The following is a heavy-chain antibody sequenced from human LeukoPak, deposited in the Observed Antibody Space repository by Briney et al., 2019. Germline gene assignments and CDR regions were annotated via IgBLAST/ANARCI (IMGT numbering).Heavy chain of an antibody. CDR1: GGSISSGGYY. V-gene: IGHV4-31*03. J-gene: IGHJ5*02. D-gene: IGHD3-3*01. CDR2: IYYSGST. CDR3: ARLSNYDFWSGYYTNNWFDP. Sequence: ASQTLSITCTVSGGSISSGGYYWSWIRQHPGKGLEWIGYIYYSGSTNYNPSLKSRVTISVDTSKNQFSLKLSSVTAADTAVYYCARLSNYDFWSGYYTNNWFDPWGQGTLSPSPQ.